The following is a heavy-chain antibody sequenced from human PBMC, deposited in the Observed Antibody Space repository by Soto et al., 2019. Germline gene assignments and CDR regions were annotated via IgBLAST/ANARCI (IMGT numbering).Heavy chain of an antibody. V-gene: IGHV4-59*01. CDR3: ARGRPWLDY. D-gene: IGHD5-12*01. J-gene: IGHJ4*02. CDR2: IYYTGST. CDR1: GGSISNYY. Sequence: QVQLQESGPGLVKPSETLSLTCTVSGGSISNYYWSWIRQPPGKGLEWIGCIYYTGSTNYNPSLKSPATTSVDTSENRCSLRLSSVTAADTGIYDCARGRPWLDYWGQGTLVTVSS.